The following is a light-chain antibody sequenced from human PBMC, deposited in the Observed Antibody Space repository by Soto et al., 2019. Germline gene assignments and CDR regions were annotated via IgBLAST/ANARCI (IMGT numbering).Light chain of an antibody. J-gene: IGKJ1*01. CDR2: DAS. Sequence: DIQMTQSPSPLSASVGDRVTITCRASQSISSWLAWYQQKPGKAPKLLIYDASTLKSGVPSRFSGSGSGTEFTLTISSLQPDDFATYYCQQYNSYWTFGQGTKVDIK. V-gene: IGKV1-5*01. CDR1: QSISSW. CDR3: QQYNSYWT.